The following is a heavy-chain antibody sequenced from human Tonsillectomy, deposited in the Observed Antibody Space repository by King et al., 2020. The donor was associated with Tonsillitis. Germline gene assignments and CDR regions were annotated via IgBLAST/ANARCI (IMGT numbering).Heavy chain of an antibody. CDR3: ARDGDWNGGVP. J-gene: IGHJ5*02. CDR2: INHSGST. CDR1: GGSFSGYY. V-gene: IGHV4-34*01. Sequence: VQLQQWGAGLLKPSETLSLTCAVYGGSFSGYYWSWIRQPPGKGLEWIGEINHSGSTNYNPPRKSRATISVDTSKNQFSLKLSSVSAADTAVYYCARDGDWNGGVPWGQGTLVTVSS. D-gene: IGHD1-1*01.